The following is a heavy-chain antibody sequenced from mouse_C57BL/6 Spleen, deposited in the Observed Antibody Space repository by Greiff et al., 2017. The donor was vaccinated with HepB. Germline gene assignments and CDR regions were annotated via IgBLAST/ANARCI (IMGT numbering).Heavy chain of an antibody. CDR1: GYAFSSSW. CDR2: IYPGDGDT. J-gene: IGHJ4*01. D-gene: IGHD1-1*01. CDR3: SSSHYYGSFYAIDY. Sequence: QVQLQQSGPELVKPGASVKISCKASGYAFSSSWMNWVKQRPGKGLEWIGRIYPGDGDTNYNGKFKGKATLTADKSSSTAYMQLSSLTSEDSAVYFCSSSHYYGSFYAIDYWGQGTSVTVSS. V-gene: IGHV1-82*01.